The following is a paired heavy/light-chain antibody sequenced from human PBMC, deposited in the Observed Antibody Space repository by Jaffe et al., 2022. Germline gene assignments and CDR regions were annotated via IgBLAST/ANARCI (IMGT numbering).Light chain of an antibody. Sequence: QSALTQPPSASGSPGQSVTISCAGTSSDVGRYNYVSWYQHHPGKAPKLMIYEVTKRPSGVPDRFSGSKSGNTASLTVSGLQTEDEADYYCSSYSGSMNGVVFGGGTKLTVL. CDR3: SSYSGSMNGVV. CDR2: EVT. V-gene: IGLV2-8*01. J-gene: IGLJ2*01. CDR1: SSDVGRYNY.
Heavy chain of an antibody. V-gene: IGHV3-74*01. CDR1: GFTFSSYW. CDR3: ARSIGGNALDF. D-gene: IGHD3-10*01. J-gene: IGHJ3*01. CDR2: IKIDGSII. Sequence: EEQLVESGGGLVQPGGSLRLSCAASGFTFSSYWMHWVRQAPGKGLVWVSHIKIDGSIITYGDAVKGRFTISRDNAKNTLYLQMSSLRAEDTAVYYCARSIGGNALDFRGQGTMVTVSS.